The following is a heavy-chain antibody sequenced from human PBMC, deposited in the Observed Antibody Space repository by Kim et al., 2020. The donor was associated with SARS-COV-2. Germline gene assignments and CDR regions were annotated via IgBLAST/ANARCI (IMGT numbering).Heavy chain of an antibody. J-gene: IGHJ5*02. D-gene: IGHD3-16*02. Sequence: SETLSLTCTVSGGSISSSSYYWGWIRQPPGKGLEWIGSIYYSGSTYYNPSLKSRVTISVDTSKNQFSLKLSSVTAADTAVYYCALSRGRVTTKKSNQRAWFDPWGQGTLVTVSS. CDR1: GGSISSSSYY. CDR2: IYYSGST. V-gene: IGHV4-39*01. CDR3: ALSRGRVTTKKSNQRAWFDP.